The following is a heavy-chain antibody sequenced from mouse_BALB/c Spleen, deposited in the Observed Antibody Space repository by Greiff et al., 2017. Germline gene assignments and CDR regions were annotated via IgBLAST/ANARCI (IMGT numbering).Heavy chain of an antibody. D-gene: IGHD1-2*01. Sequence: EVQLQESGPGLVKPSQSLSLTCSVTGYSITSGYYWNWIRQFPGNKLEWMGYISYDGSNNYNPSLKNRISITRDTSKNQFFLKLNSVTTEDTATYYCARGHYYGYFDYWGQGTTLTVSS. CDR2: ISYDGSN. J-gene: IGHJ2*01. CDR1: GYSITSGYY. CDR3: ARGHYYGYFDY. V-gene: IGHV3-6*02.